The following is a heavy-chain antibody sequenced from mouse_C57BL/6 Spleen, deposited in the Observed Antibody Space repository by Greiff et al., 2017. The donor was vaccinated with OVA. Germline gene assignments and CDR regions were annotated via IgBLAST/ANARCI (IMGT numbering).Heavy chain of an antibody. CDR1: GYAFSSSW. V-gene: IGHV1-82*01. CDR2: IYPGDGDT. J-gene: IGHJ4*01. Sequence: QVQLKQSGPELVKPGASVKISCKASGYAFSSSWMNWVKQRPGKGLEWIGRIYPGDGDTNYNGKFKGKATLTADKSSSTAYMQLSSLTSEDSAVYFCARTSFITTVVADYWGQGTSVTVSS. CDR3: ARTSFITTVVADY. D-gene: IGHD1-1*01.